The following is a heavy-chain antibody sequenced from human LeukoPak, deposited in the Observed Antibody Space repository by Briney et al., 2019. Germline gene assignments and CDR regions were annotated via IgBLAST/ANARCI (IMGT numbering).Heavy chain of an antibody. CDR1: GGSISSSSYY. J-gene: IGHJ5*02. CDR3: ARVSSDSSGFNWFDP. D-gene: IGHD3-22*01. CDR2: IYYSGST. Sequence: PSETLSLTCTVSGGSISSSSYYWGWIRQPPGKGLEWIGSIYYSGSTYYNPSLKSRVTISVDTSKNQFSLKLSSVTAADTAVYYCARVSSDSSGFNWFDPWGQGTLVTVSS. V-gene: IGHV4-39*07.